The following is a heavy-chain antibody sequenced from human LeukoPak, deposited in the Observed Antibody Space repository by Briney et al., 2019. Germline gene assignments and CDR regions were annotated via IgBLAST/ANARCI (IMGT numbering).Heavy chain of an antibody. CDR3: ARGGGLQQWLVHNNWFDP. V-gene: IGHV4-59*01. Sequence: PSESLSLTCIVTGGSISSYYWSWIRQPPGKGLEWIGYIYYSGSTNYNPSLKSRVTISVDTSKNQFSLKLSSVTAADTAVYYCARGGGLQQWLVHNNWFDPWGQGTLVTVS. CDR2: IYYSGST. D-gene: IGHD6-19*01. CDR1: GGSISSYY. J-gene: IGHJ5*02.